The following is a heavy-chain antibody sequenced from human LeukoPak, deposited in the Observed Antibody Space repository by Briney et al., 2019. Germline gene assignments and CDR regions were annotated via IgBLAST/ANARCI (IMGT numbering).Heavy chain of an antibody. D-gene: IGHD3-22*01. CDR2: ISSSGSTI. Sequence: GGSLRLSCAASGFTFSDYYMSWIRQAPGKGLDWVSYISSSGSTIYYADSVKGRFTISRDNAKNSLYLQMNSLRPEDTAVYYCAKHADSSGRPRAGFDHWGQGTLVTVSS. J-gene: IGHJ4*02. V-gene: IGHV3-11*01. CDR3: AKHADSSGRPRAGFDH. CDR1: GFTFSDYY.